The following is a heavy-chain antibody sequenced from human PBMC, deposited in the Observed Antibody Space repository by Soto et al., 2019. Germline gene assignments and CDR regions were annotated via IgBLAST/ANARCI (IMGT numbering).Heavy chain of an antibody. CDR3: ARVRRHCTNGVCYPIYYYYYMDV. D-gene: IGHD2-8*01. J-gene: IGHJ6*03. CDR2: INHSGST. V-gene: IGHV4-34*01. Sequence: SETLSLTCAVYGGSFSGYYWSWTRQPPGKGLEWIGEINHSGSTNYNPSLKSRVTISVDTSKNQFSLKLSSVTAADTAVYYCARVRRHCTNGVCYPIYYYYYMDVWGKGTTVTVSS. CDR1: GGSFSGYY.